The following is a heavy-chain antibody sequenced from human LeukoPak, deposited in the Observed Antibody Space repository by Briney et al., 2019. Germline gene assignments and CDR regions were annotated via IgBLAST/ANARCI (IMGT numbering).Heavy chain of an antibody. Sequence: SETLSLTCTVSGGSISGSTYYWGWIRQTPGKGLERIGSIYYSGSTYYNPSLKSRVTISVDTSKNQFSLKLSSVTAADTAVYFCARWGSGTSPFDDWGQGTLVTVSS. V-gene: IGHV4-39*07. CDR1: GGSISGSTYY. D-gene: IGHD3-16*01. J-gene: IGHJ4*02. CDR2: IYYSGST. CDR3: ARWGSGTSPFDD.